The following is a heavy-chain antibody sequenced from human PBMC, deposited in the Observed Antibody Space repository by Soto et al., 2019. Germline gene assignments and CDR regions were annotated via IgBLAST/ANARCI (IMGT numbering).Heavy chain of an antibody. Sequence: QVQLVQSGAEVKKPGSSVKVSCKASGGTFSSYTISWVRQAPGQGLEWMGRIIPILGIANYAQKFQGRVTITADKSTSTAYMELSSLRSEDTAVYYCVRDGSSSSAIDYWGQGTLVTVSS. V-gene: IGHV1-69*08. J-gene: IGHJ4*02. D-gene: IGHD6-6*01. CDR2: IIPILGIA. CDR1: GGTFSSYT. CDR3: VRDGSSSSAIDY.